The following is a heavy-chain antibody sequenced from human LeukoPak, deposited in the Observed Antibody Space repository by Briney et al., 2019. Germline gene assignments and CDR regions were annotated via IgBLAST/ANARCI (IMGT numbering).Heavy chain of an antibody. J-gene: IGHJ4*02. Sequence: PSETLSLTCGVSGGSITNTNYWTWVRQPPGKGLEWIGEVNLQGSTNYNPSLMGRVAIAVDTSENYISLQLTSVTAADTAVYYCAREGGPYRPLDYSGQGTLVTVSS. CDR1: GGSITNTNY. V-gene: IGHV4-4*02. CDR3: AREGGPYRPLDY. CDR2: VNLQGST.